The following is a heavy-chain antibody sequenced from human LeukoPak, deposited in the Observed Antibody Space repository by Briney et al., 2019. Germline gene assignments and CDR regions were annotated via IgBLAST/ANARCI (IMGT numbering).Heavy chain of an antibody. D-gene: IGHD3-10*01. J-gene: IGHJ4*02. CDR1: GYTFTSYG. Sequence: ASVKVSCKASGYTFTSYGISWVRQAPGQGLEWMGWISAYNGNTNYAQKLQGRVTMTRSTSISTAYMELSSLRSEDTAVYYCARGPIFGSGSYFDDWGQGTLVTVSS. CDR3: ARGPIFGSGSYFDD. V-gene: IGHV1-18*01. CDR2: ISAYNGNT.